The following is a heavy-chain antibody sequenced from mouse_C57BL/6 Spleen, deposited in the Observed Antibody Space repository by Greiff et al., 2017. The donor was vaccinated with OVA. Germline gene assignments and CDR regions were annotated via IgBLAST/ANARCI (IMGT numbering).Heavy chain of an antibody. J-gene: IGHJ4*01. CDR2: IYPRDGST. D-gene: IGHD2-3*01. CDR1: GYTFTSYD. CDR3: ARYGIYDGSPYYAMDY. Sequence: QVQLQQSGPELVKPGASVKLSCKASGYTFTSYDINWVKQRPGQGLEWIGWIYPRDGSTKYNEKFKGKATLTVDTSSSTAYMELHSLTSEDSAVYFCARYGIYDGSPYYAMDYWGQGTSVTVSS. V-gene: IGHV1-85*01.